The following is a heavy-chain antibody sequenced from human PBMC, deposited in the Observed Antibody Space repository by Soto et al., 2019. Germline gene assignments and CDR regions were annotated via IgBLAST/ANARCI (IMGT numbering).Heavy chain of an antibody. V-gene: IGHV1-46*01. CDR1: GYTFTSYY. D-gene: IGHD2-2*01. CDR3: ARDLPGRYCSSTSCLPYYYYYGMDV. Sequence: ASVKVSCKASGYTFTSYYMHWVRQAPGQGLEWMGIINPSGGSTSYAQKFQGRVTMTRDTSKSTVYMELSSLRSEDTAVYYCARDLPGRYCSSTSCLPYYYYYGMDVWGQGTTVTVSS. CDR2: INPSGGST. J-gene: IGHJ6*02.